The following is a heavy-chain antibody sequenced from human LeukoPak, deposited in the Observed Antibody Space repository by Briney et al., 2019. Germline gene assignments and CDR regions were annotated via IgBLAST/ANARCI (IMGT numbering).Heavy chain of an antibody. V-gene: IGHV4-61*02. CDR2: IYTSGST. CDR1: GGSISSGSYY. CDR3: ARGGRNYYGSGSYLDY. J-gene: IGHJ4*02. D-gene: IGHD3-10*01. Sequence: SETLSLTCTVSGGSISSGSYYWSWIRQPAGKGLEWIGRIYTSGSTNYNPSLKSRVTISVDTSKNQFSLKLSSVTAADTAVYYCARGGRNYYGSGSYLDYWGQGTLVTVSS.